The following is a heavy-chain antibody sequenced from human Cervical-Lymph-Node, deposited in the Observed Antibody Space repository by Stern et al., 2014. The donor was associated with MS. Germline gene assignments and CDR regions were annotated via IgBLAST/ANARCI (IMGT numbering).Heavy chain of an antibody. V-gene: IGHV1-18*01. CDR3: AREGGGSYHGH. J-gene: IGHJ4*02. CDR2: ITPYNDYT. CDR1: GFTFINYG. Sequence: QVQLVQSGAEVKKPGASVKVSCKASGFTFINYGLSWVRQAPGQGLEWMGWITPYNDYTIYAQKFQDRVTMTTDTSTSTAYLEVRSLRSDDPALYYCAREGGGSYHGHWGQGTLVTVSP. D-gene: IGHD3-16*02.